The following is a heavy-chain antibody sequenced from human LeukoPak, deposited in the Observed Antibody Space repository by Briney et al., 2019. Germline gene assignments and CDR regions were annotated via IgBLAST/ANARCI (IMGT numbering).Heavy chain of an antibody. CDR3: AKDQNYDFWSGPSPHSPDY. CDR2: IRYDGSNK. J-gene: IGHJ4*02. D-gene: IGHD3-3*01. CDR1: GFTFSSYG. Sequence: QSGGSLRLSCAASGFTFSSYGMHWVRQAPGKGLEWVAFIRYDGSNKYYADSVKGRFTISRDNSKNTLYLQMNSLRAEDTAVYYCAKDQNYDFWSGPSPHSPDYWGQGTLVTVSS. V-gene: IGHV3-30*02.